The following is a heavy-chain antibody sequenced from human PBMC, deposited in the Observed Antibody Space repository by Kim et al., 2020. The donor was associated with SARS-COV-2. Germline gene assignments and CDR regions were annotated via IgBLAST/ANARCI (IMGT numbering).Heavy chain of an antibody. CDR3: ARGFGRPPSRFDP. D-gene: IGHD3-10*01. CDR2: IYPGDSDT. CDR1: GYSFTNYW. V-gene: IGHV5-51*01. J-gene: IGHJ5*02. Sequence: GESLQISCEGSGYSFTNYWIGWVRQMPGKGLEWIGIIYPGDSDTRYSPSFQGQVTISVDKSISTAFLQWSSLKASDTAMFYCARGFGRPPSRFDPWGQGTLVTVSS.